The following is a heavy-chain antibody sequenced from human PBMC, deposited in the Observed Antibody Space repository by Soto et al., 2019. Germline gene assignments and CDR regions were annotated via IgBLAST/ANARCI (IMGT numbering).Heavy chain of an antibody. Sequence: SETLSLTCTVSGGSISSYYWSWIRQPPGKGLEWIGYIYYSGSTNYNPSLKSRVTISVDTSKNQFSLKLSSVTAADTAVYYCARDLYGSGSYINWFDSWGQGTLVTVSS. CDR3: ARDLYGSGSYINWFDS. V-gene: IGHV4-59*01. D-gene: IGHD3-10*01. CDR2: IYYSGST. CDR1: GGSISSYY. J-gene: IGHJ5*01.